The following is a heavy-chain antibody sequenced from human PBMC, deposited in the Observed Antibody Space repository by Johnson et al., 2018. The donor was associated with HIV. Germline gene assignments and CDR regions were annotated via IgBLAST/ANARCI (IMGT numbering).Heavy chain of an antibody. D-gene: IGHD1-26*01. Sequence: VQLVESGGGLVQPGGSLKLSCAASGFTFSGSPMHWVRQASGNGLEWVGRIRSKVNNYATAYAASVTGRFIISRDDSNNTAYLQMNSLKTEDTAMYYCTTYSGSHRGGDAFDIWGQGTMVTVSS. CDR3: TTYSGSHRGGDAFDI. CDR1: GFTFSGSP. V-gene: IGHV3-73*02. CDR2: IRSKVNNYAT. J-gene: IGHJ3*02.